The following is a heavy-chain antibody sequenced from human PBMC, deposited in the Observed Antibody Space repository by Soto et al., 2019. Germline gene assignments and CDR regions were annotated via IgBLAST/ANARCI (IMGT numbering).Heavy chain of an antibody. V-gene: IGHV3-23*01. CDR2: ISGTGYST. J-gene: IGHJ4*02. CDR3: ARQTGPQFFEY. Sequence: GSLRLSCAASGFTFSTYDMNWVRQAPGKGPEWVSSISGTGYSTYYADSVKGRFTISRDNSKNTLYLQMSSLTAEDTAVYYCARQTGPQFFEYWGQGTLVTVSS. CDR1: GFTFSTYD.